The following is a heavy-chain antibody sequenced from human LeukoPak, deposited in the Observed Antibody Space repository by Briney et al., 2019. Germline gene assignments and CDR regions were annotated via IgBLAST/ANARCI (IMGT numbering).Heavy chain of an antibody. Sequence: SETLSLTCTVSGGSISNYYWNWIRQPPGKGLEWIGYIYYRGSTNYNPSLKSRVTILVDTSKNQFSLKLSSVTAADTAVYYCARLTRYYYGSGNYYRPNWFDPWGQGTLVTVSS. CDR2: IYYRGST. J-gene: IGHJ5*02. D-gene: IGHD3-10*01. CDR1: GGSISNYY. V-gene: IGHV4-59*01. CDR3: ARLTRYYYGSGNYYRPNWFDP.